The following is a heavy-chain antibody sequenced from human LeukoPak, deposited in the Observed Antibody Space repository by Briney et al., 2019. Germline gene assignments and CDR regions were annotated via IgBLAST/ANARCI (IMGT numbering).Heavy chain of an antibody. V-gene: IGHV1-69*13. CDR2: IIPIFGTA. CDR1: GGTLTSYS. J-gene: IGHJ4*02. D-gene: IGHD3-10*01. Sequence: SVKLSCKASGGTLTSYSISCVRQAPGQGLEWMGGIIPIFGTANYAQKFQGRVTITADESTSTAYMELSSLRSEDTAVYYCARSTNSRPYYYGSGNYFDYWGQGTLVTVSS. CDR3: ARSTNSRPYYYGSGNYFDY.